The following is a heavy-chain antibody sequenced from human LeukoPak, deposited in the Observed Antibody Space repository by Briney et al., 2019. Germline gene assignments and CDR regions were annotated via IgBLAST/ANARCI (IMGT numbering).Heavy chain of an antibody. D-gene: IGHD2/OR15-2a*01. CDR1: GYTFTGYY. Sequence: GASVKVSCKASGYTFTGYYMHWVRQAPGQGLEWMGWINPNSGGTNYAQKFQGRVTMTRDTSISTAYMELSRLRSDDTAVYYCATSPPILYPSTSPPAFFDYWGQGTLVTVSS. J-gene: IGHJ4*02. V-gene: IGHV1-2*02. CDR2: INPNSGGT. CDR3: ATSPPILYPSTSPPAFFDY.